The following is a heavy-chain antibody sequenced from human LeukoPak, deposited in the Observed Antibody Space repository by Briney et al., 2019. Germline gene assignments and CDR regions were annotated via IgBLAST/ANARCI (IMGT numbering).Heavy chain of an antibody. J-gene: IGHJ4*02. CDR1: GYSISTGYY. V-gene: IGHV4-38-2*01. CDR3: TRFSTASSRPAYY. Sequence: PSETLSLXCAVSGYSISTGYYWGWIRQSPGKGLEWIGNIYHSGITHYNPSLQGRVTLSVDTSKNQFSLNLNSVTAADTAVYYCTRFSTASSRPAYYWGQGTLVTVSS. CDR2: IYHSGIT. D-gene: IGHD2-21*01.